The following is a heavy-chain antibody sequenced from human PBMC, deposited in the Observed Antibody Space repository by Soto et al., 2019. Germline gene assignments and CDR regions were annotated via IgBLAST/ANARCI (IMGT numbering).Heavy chain of an antibody. J-gene: IGHJ5*02. Sequence: SVKVSCKASGGTFSSCAISWVRQAPGQGLEWMGGIIPIFGTANYAQKFQGRVTITADESTSTAYMELSSLRSEDTAVYYCASLSSGYSSSWYWFDPWGQGTLVTVSS. CDR2: IIPIFGTA. CDR3: ASLSSGYSSSWYWFDP. CDR1: GGTFSSCA. D-gene: IGHD6-13*01. V-gene: IGHV1-69*13.